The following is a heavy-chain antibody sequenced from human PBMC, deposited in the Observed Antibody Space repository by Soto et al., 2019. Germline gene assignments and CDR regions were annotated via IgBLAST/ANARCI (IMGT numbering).Heavy chain of an antibody. CDR2: IYSGGST. CDR3: AGYSSLDC. J-gene: IGHJ4*02. Sequence: EVQLVQSGGDLVQPGGSLRLSCAASGFTVSNNYMTWVRQAPGKGLELVSLIYSGGSTSYRDSVKGRFTISRDNSKNTLYLQMTSLRVEDPAVYFCAGYSSLDCWGQGTLVTVSS. CDR1: GFTVSNNY. D-gene: IGHD6-19*01. V-gene: IGHV3-66*01.